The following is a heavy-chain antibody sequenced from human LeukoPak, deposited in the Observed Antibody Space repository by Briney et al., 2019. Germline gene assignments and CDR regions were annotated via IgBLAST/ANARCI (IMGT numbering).Heavy chain of an antibody. CDR3: AKGPAAGAPFFDY. J-gene: IGHJ4*02. CDR1: GGSISSYY. CDR2: IYYSGST. Sequence: SETLSLTCTVSGGSISSYYWGWIRQPPGKGLEWIGSIYYSGSTYYNPSLKSRVTISVDTSKNQFSLKLSSVTAADTAVYYCAKGPAAGAPFFDYWGQGTLVTVSS. D-gene: IGHD6-13*01. V-gene: IGHV4-39*07.